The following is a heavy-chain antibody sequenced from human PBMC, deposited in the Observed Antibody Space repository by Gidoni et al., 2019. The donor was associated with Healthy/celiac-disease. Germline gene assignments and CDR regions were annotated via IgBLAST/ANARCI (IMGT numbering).Heavy chain of an antibody. Sequence: EVQLLESGGGLVQPGGSLRLSCAASGFTFSSSAMSWVRQAPGQGLEWGSAMSGSGGSTYYADSVKGRFTISRDNSKNTLYLQMNSLRAEDTAVYYCAKGAYSSSSGFSEYFDLWGRGTLVTVSS. CDR1: GFTFSSSA. D-gene: IGHD6-6*01. CDR3: AKGAYSSSSGFSEYFDL. V-gene: IGHV3-23*01. CDR2: MSGSGGST. J-gene: IGHJ2*01.